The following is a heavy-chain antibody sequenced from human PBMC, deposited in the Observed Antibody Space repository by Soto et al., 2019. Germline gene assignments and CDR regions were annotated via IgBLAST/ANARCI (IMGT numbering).Heavy chain of an antibody. CDR3: ARGISKYSSWYEPHTWFDA. CDR2: LYFNGST. CDR1: GGPINSPDYY. D-gene: IGHD6-13*01. J-gene: IGHJ5*02. V-gene: IGHV4-30-4*01. Sequence: QVQLQESGPGLVKPSQTLSLTCNVSGGPINSPDYYWSWIRQSPGKGLEWIGYLYFNGSTQYNPSLRTPVSMSLDTSKKHFSLKMRSVTAADTAVYYCARGISKYSSWYEPHTWFDAWGQGALVTVSS.